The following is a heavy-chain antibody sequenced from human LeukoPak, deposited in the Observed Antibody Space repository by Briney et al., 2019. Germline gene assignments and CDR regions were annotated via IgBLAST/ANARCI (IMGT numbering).Heavy chain of an antibody. D-gene: IGHD3-3*01. J-gene: IGHJ4*02. CDR2: IYYSGST. Sequence: SQTLSLTCAVSGGSISSGGYYWSWIRQPPGKGLEWIGYIYYSGSTNYNPSLKTRVTISVDTSKNQFSLKLSSVTAADTTVYYCARFGSGYYDYWGQGTLVTVSS. V-gene: IGHV4-61*08. CDR1: GGSISSGGYY. CDR3: ARFGSGYYDY.